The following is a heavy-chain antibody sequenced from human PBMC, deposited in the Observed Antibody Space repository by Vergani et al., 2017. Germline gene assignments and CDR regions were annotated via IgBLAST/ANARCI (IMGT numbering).Heavy chain of an antibody. CDR2: INQDGSET. Sequence: EVQLVESGGGLVQPGGSLRLSCAASGFTFTTYWMTWVRQAPGKGLEWVANINQDGSETYYVDSVKGRFTISRDNAKNSLWLQMNSLRAEDTALYYCAKVGRSEVAGTFGAFDIWGQGTMVTVSS. CDR3: AKVGRSEVAGTFGAFDI. D-gene: IGHD6-19*01. J-gene: IGHJ3*02. CDR1: GFTFTTYW. V-gene: IGHV3-7*01.